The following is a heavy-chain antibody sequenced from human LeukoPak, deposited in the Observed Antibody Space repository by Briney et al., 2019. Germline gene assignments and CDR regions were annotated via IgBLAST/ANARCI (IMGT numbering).Heavy chain of an antibody. J-gene: IGHJ4*02. Sequence: SETLSLSCTVSGGSVSSGIYYWSWIRHPPGKGLEWIGDVYYSGSPNYNPSLKSRVTISLDTSKNQFSLKLSSVTAADTAVYYCARDFGSWGQGTLVTVSS. CDR2: VYYSGSP. CDR3: ARDFGS. D-gene: IGHD3-3*01. V-gene: IGHV4-61*01. CDR1: GGSVSSGIYY.